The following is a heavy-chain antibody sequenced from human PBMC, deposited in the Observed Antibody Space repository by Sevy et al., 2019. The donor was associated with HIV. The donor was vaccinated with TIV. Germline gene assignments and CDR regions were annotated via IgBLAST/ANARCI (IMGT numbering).Heavy chain of an antibody. J-gene: IGHJ4*02. D-gene: IGHD2-15*01. CDR2: IYAGGTT. V-gene: IGHV3-53*01. Sequence: GGSLRLSCAASGFTVSSSYMIWVRQAPGKGLEWVSVIYAGGTTYYADSVKGRFTISRDNSNNTLYLQMNSLRADDTAVYFCAGDSSCDSLSSFDFWGQGTLVTVSS. CDR3: AGDSSCDSLSSFDF. CDR1: GFTVSSSY.